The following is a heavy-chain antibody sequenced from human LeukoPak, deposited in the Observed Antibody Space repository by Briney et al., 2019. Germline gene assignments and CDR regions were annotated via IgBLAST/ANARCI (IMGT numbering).Heavy chain of an antibody. D-gene: IGHD1-1*01. J-gene: IGHJ4*02. V-gene: IGHV1-18*01. CDR1: GYTFSSDG. Sequence: ASVKASCKASGYTFSSDGISWVRQAPGQGLEWMGWISSYNGNTKYAEKLQGRVTMTTDTSTSTAYMELRSLRSDDTAVYYCARVQLERSGEPFDYWGQGTLVTVSS. CDR2: ISSYNGNT. CDR3: ARVQLERSGEPFDY.